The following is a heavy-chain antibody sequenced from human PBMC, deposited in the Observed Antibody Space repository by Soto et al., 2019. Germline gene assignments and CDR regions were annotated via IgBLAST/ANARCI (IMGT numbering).Heavy chain of an antibody. CDR1: GLTFSGSA. J-gene: IGHJ4*02. CDR3: TSPLDSSGWYYRFEY. V-gene: IGHV3-73*01. Sequence: GGSLRLSCAASGLTFSGSALHWVRQASGKGLEWVGRIRSNANNYATSYAASVKGRFTISRDDLKNTAYLQMNSLKTEDTAVYYCTSPLDSSGWYYRFEYWGQGTLVTVSS. D-gene: IGHD6-19*01. CDR2: IRSNANNYAT.